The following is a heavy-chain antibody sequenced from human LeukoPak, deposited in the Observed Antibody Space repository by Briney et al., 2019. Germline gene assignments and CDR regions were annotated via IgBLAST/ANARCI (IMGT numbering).Heavy chain of an antibody. CDR1: GYSFTSYW. D-gene: IGHD4-17*01. Sequence: GESLKISCKGSGYSFTSYWIGWVRQMPGKGLEWMGIIYPGDSDTRYSPSFQGQVTISADKSISTAYLQWSSLKASDTAMYYCARLFPPTVTTVRILAMDVWGKGTTVTVSS. CDR2: IYPGDSDT. J-gene: IGHJ6*04. CDR3: ARLFPPTVTTVRILAMDV. V-gene: IGHV5-51*01.